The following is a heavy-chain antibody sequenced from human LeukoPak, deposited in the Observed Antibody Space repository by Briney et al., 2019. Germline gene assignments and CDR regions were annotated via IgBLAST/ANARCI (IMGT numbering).Heavy chain of an antibody. CDR2: INPNSGGT. Sequence: GASVKVSCKASGYTFSAHYMHWVRQAPGQGLEWMGWINPNSGGTNYAQKLQGRVTMTRDTSISTAYMELSRLRSDDTAVYYCAREGWIVVVPAATSVMTSNWFDPWGQGTLVTVSS. V-gene: IGHV1-2*02. CDR3: AREGWIVVVPAATSVMTSNWFDP. D-gene: IGHD2-2*01. CDR1: GYTFSAHY. J-gene: IGHJ5*02.